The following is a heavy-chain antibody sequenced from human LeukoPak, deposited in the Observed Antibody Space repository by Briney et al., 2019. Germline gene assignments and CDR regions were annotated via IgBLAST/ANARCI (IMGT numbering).Heavy chain of an antibody. CDR1: GFTFSSYA. Sequence: GGSLRLSCAASGFTFSSYAMSWVRQAPGKGLEWVSAISGSGGSTYYADSVKGRFTISRDNSKNTLYLQMNSLRAEDTAVYYCAILVRGVVVPYYDYWGQGTVVTVSS. CDR2: ISGSGGST. J-gene: IGHJ4*02. V-gene: IGHV3-23*01. CDR3: AILVRGVVVPYYDY. D-gene: IGHD3-10*01.